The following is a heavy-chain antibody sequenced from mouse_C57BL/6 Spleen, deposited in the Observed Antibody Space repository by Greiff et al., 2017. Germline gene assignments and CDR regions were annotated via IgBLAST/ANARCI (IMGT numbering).Heavy chain of an antibody. V-gene: IGHV1-82*01. Sequence: VQLVESGPELVKPGASVKISCKASGYAFSSSWMNWVKQRPGKGLEWIGRIYPGDGDTNYNGKFKGKATLTADKSSSTAYMQLSSLTSEDSAVYFCAREEDYGSSYGYAMDYWGQGTSVTVSS. CDR3: AREEDYGSSYGYAMDY. J-gene: IGHJ4*01. D-gene: IGHD1-1*01. CDR2: IYPGDGDT. CDR1: GYAFSSSW.